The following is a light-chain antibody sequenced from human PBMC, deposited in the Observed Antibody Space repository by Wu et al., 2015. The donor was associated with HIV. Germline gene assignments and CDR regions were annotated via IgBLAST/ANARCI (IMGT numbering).Light chain of an antibody. J-gene: IGKJ4*01. CDR1: QSVSSN. V-gene: IGKV3-15*01. Sequence: EIVMTQSPATLSVSPGERATLSCRASQSVSSNLAWYQQKPGQAPRLLIYGASTRATGVPARFSGSGSGTEFTLTISSMEPEDFAAYSCQQYNNWPPLTFGGGTKVEIK. CDR2: GAS. CDR3: QQYNNWPPLT.